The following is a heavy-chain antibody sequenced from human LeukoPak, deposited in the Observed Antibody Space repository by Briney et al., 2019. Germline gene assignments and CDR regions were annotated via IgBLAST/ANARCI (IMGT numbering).Heavy chain of an antibody. CDR2: IYYSGST. D-gene: IGHD2-2*01. CDR1: GGSISSGDYY. V-gene: IGHV4-30-4*08. CDR3: ARDRDYCSSTSCPPDP. Sequence: SQTLSLTCTVSGGSISSGDYYWSWIRQPPGKGLEWIGYIYYSGSTYYNPSLKSRVTISVDTSKNQFSLKLSSVTAADTAVYYCARDRDYCSSTSCPPDPWGQGTLVTVSS. J-gene: IGHJ5*02.